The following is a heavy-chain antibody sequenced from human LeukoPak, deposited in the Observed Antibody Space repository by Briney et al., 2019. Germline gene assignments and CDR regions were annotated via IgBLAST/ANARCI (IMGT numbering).Heavy chain of an antibody. CDR1: GGSISTYY. D-gene: IGHD3-22*01. CDR3: ARGGYYYDTSGRYYYYGMDV. Sequence: PSETLSLTCTVSGGSISTYYWSWIRQPPGKGLEWIGYMYYSGSSSYNPSLKSRVTISVDTSKNQFSLKLTSVTAADTAVYYCARGGYYYDTSGRYYYYGMDVWGQGTTATVSS. CDR2: MYYSGSS. J-gene: IGHJ6*02. V-gene: IGHV4-59*01.